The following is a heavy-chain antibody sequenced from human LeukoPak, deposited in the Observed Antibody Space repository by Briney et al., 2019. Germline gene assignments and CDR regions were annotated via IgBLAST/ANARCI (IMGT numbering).Heavy chain of an antibody. CDR2: INPSVGTT. CDR1: GYTFTNHW. Sequence: ASVKVSCKASGYTFTNHWMHWVRQAPGQGLEWMGVINPSVGTTVYAQKFQGRVTMTRDTSTSTINMELSSLRSEDTAIYYCARDSSRDSAWWFDPWGQGTLVTVSS. J-gene: IGHJ5*02. CDR3: ARDSSRDSAWWFDP. D-gene: IGHD6-19*01. V-gene: IGHV1-46*01.